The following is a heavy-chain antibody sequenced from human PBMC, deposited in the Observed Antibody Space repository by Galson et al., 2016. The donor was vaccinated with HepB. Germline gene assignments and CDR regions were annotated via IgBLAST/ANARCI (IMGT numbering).Heavy chain of an antibody. CDR2: IIPIFGPA. CDR1: GGSFSSYA. J-gene: IGHJ6*02. D-gene: IGHD3-10*01. CDR3: ARDSGEGTYYGSGQERYYYAMDV. Sequence: SVKVSCKASGGSFSSYAISWVRQAPGQGLEWMGGIIPIFGPANYAQKFQGRVTITADESTSTAYMELSSLRSEDTAVYYCARDSGEGTYYGSGQERYYYAMDVWGQGTTVTVSS. V-gene: IGHV1-69*13.